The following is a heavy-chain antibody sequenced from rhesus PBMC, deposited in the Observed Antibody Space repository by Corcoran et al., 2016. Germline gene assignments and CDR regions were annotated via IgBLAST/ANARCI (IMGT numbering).Heavy chain of an antibody. CDR3: AKPYGSNYWYFDI. V-gene: IGHV4S7*01. CDR2: NYSSSGNT. CDR1: VGSISGGSA. D-gene: IGHD4-29*01. J-gene: IGHJ2*01. Sequence: QVQLQESGPGLLRPSETLSLTCAVSVGSISGGSAWGWIRQPPGQGLEWIGNNYSSSGNTYYNPSLRSRATISTDTSKNQFSLKLSSVTAADTAVYYCAKPYGSNYWYFDIWGPGTPITISS.